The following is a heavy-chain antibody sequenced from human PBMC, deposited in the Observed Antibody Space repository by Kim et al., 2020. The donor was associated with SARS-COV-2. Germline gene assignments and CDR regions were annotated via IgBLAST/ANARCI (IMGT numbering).Heavy chain of an antibody. V-gene: IGHV3-74*03. D-gene: IGHD3-22*01. J-gene: IGHJ4*02. Sequence: YADYVRCRFTISRDNAKNTRYRQMNSLRAEDLAVYYCARGSGYFGFDYWGQRVLVTVSS. CDR3: ARGSGYFGFDY.